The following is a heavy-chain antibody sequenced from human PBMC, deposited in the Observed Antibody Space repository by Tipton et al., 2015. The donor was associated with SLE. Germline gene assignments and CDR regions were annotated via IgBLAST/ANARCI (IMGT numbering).Heavy chain of an antibody. J-gene: IGHJ1*01. V-gene: IGHV4-59*01. CDR3: ARDSRRGGYFQH. CDR1: GGSITSYY. CDR2: TYYSGSS. Sequence: TLSLTCTVSGGSITSYYWSWIRQPPGKGLEWIGNTYYSGSSTYNPSLKSRVTMSVDTSKNQFSLKVTSLTAADTAVYYCARDSRRGGYFQHWGQGTLVTVSS.